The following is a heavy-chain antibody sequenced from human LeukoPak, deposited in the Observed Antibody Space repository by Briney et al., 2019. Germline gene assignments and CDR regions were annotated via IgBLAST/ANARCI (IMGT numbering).Heavy chain of an antibody. CDR1: GFTSSSYS. V-gene: IGHV3-21*01. CDR2: ISSSSSYI. J-gene: IGHJ4*02. Sequence: PGGSLRLSCAASGFTSSSYSMNWVRQAPGKGLEWVSSISSSSSYIYYADSVKGRFTISRDNAKNSLYLQMNSLRAEDTAVYYCAREGIAVAGGFDYWGQGTLVTVSS. D-gene: IGHD6-19*01. CDR3: AREGIAVAGGFDY.